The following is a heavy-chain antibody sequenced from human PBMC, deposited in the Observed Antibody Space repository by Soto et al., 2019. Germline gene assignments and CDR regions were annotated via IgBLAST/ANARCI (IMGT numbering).Heavy chain of an antibody. CDR1: GFTFSTYG. CDR2: LWYDGRNE. CDR3: AKDLPVEGYYDKNGLSDY. V-gene: IGHV3-33*06. J-gene: IGHJ4*02. Sequence: PGGSLRLSCAASGFTFSTYGMHWVRQAPGKGLEWVAVLWYDGRNEYYADSVKGRFTISRDNLKNTLYLQMRSLRAEDTALYYCAKDLPVEGYYDKNGLSDYWGQGALVTVSS. D-gene: IGHD3-22*01.